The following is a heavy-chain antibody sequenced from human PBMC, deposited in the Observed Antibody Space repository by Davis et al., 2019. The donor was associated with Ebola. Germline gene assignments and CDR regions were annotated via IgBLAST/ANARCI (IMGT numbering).Heavy chain of an antibody. Sequence: GGSLRPSCPASGFTFSDYYMSWTRQPPGKGLEWVSSISSSRSHIYYADSVKGRFTISRDNAKNSLYLQMNSLRGEDTAVYYCEKGFHDFWSGALDYWGQGALVTVSS. J-gene: IGHJ4*02. CDR1: GFTFSDYY. V-gene: IGHV3-11*06. CDR3: EKGFHDFWSGALDY. D-gene: IGHD3-3*01. CDR2: ISSSRSHI.